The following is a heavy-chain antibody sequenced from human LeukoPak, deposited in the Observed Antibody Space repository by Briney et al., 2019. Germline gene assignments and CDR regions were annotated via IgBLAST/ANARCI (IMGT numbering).Heavy chain of an antibody. CDR3: ACALFEYRFDP. CDR2: INPNSGGT. J-gene: IGHJ5*02. V-gene: IGHV1-2*02. Sequence: ASVRVSCKASGYTFTGYYMHWVRQAPGQGLEWMGWINPNSGGTNYAQKFQGRVTTTRDTSISTAYMELSRLRSDDTAVYYCACALFEYRFDPWGQGTLVTVSS. D-gene: IGHD2/OR15-2a*01. CDR1: GYTFTGYY.